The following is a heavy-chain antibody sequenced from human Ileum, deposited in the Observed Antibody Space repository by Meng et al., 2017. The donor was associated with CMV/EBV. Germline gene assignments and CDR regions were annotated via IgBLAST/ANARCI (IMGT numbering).Heavy chain of an antibody. CDR3: ALRGLAAGTLQQ. CDR2: VCYNGIT. D-gene: IGHD6-13*01. J-gene: IGHJ1*01. CDR1: GCSRSSTC. Sequence: QVHVRESGPGLVEPSETLSLTCAVSGCSRSSTCWSWIRQPPGKGLEWIGYVCYNGITDYNPSLKSRITISGDTSKNQFSLQVTSVTAADTAMYYCALRGLAAGTLQQWGQGTLVTVSS. V-gene: IGHV4-59*01.